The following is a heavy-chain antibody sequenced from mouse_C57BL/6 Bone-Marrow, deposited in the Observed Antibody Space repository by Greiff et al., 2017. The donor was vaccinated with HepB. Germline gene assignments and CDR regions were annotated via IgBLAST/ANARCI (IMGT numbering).Heavy chain of an antibody. CDR3: ARLYAIY. V-gene: IGHV1-81*01. Sequence: QVTLKVSGAELARPGASVKLSCTASGYTFTSYGISWVKQRTGQGLEWIGEIYPRSGNTYYNEKFKGKATLTADKSSSTAYMERRNLTSEESAVYFCARLYAIYGGQGTSVTVSS. D-gene: IGHD2-12*01. J-gene: IGHJ4*01. CDR2: IYPRSGNT. CDR1: GYTFTSYG.